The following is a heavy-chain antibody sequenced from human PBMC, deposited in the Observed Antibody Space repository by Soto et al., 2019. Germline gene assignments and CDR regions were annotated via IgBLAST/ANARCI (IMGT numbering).Heavy chain of an antibody. CDR2: INHSGST. V-gene: IGHV4-34*01. CDR3: ARSLRDNWNDVGWFDP. D-gene: IGHD1-1*01. Sequence: TLSLTCAVYGGSFSGYYWSWIRQPPGKGLEWIGEINHSGSTNYNPSLKSRVTISVDTSKNQFSLKLSSVTAADTAVYYCARSLRDNWNDVGWFDPWGQGTLVTVSS. CDR1: GGSFSGYY. J-gene: IGHJ5*02.